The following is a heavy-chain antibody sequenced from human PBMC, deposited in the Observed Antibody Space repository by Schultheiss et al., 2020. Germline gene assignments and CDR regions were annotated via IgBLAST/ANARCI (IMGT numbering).Heavy chain of an antibody. CDR1: GFTFSSYD. CDR3: SKDGGDYPDLSRGMDV. J-gene: IGHJ6*02. CDR2: ISHDGSNK. D-gene: IGHD4-17*01. V-gene: IGHV3-30*18. Sequence: GGSLRLSCAASGFTFSSYDMHWVRQAPGKGLEWVAVISHDGSNKDYADSVKGRFTISRANSKNFLYLQMNSLRAEDTALYYCSKDGGDYPDLSRGMDVWGQGATLTGSS.